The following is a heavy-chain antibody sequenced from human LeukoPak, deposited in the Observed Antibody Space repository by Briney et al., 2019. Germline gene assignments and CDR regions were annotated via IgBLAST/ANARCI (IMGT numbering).Heavy chain of an antibody. Sequence: PGGSLRLSCAASGFTFSGSAMHWVRQASGKGLEWVGLIRSKTNNYATAYAASVKGRFTISRDDSKNTAYLQMNSLKTEDTAVYYCTRHEDYVWGTYRSQNCFDPWGQGTLVTVSS. V-gene: IGHV3-73*01. CDR2: IRSKTNNYAT. D-gene: IGHD3-16*02. CDR1: GFTFSGSA. CDR3: TRHEDYVWGTYRSQNCFDP. J-gene: IGHJ5*02.